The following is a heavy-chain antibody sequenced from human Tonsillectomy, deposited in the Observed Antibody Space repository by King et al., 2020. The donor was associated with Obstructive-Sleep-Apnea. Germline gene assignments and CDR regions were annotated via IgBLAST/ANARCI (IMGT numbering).Heavy chain of an antibody. Sequence: QLQESGPGLVKPSETLSLTCTVSGGSISSSSYYWGWIRQPPGKGLEWIANIYYSGSTYYNPSLKSRVTISVDTSKNQFSLKLSSVTAADTAVYYCARPVREGYGDLCAFHIWGQGTMVTVSS. CDR1: GGSISSSSYY. V-gene: IGHV4-39*07. CDR2: IYYSGST. CDR3: ARPVREGYGDLCAFHI. D-gene: IGHD4-17*01. J-gene: IGHJ3*02.